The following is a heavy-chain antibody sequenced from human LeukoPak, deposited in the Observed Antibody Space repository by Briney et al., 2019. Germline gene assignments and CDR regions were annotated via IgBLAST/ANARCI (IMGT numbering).Heavy chain of an antibody. CDR1: GGSISSYY. CDR3: ARHVHPSHFYDFWSGYYRGDNWFDP. J-gene: IGHJ5*02. Sequence: SETLSLTCTVSGGSISSYYWSWIRQPPGKGLEWIGYIYTSGSTNYNPSLKSRVTISVDTSKNQFSLKLSSVTAADTAVYYCARHVHPSHFYDFWSGYYRGDNWFDPWGQGTLVTVSS. V-gene: IGHV4-4*09. CDR2: IYTSGST. D-gene: IGHD3-3*01.